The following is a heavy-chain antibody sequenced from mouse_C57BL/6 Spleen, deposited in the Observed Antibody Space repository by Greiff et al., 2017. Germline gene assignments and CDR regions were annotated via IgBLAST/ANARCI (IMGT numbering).Heavy chain of an antibody. CDR2: IHPNSGST. V-gene: IGHV1-64*01. Sequence: QVQLQQPGAELVKPGASVKLSCKASGYTFTSYWMHWVKQRPGQGLEWIGMIHPNSGSTNYNEKFKSKATLTVDKSSSKAYMQLSSLTSEDSAVYYCASPYDYLAWFAYWGQGTLVTVSA. J-gene: IGHJ3*01. CDR1: GYTFTSYW. D-gene: IGHD2-4*01. CDR3: ASPYDYLAWFAY.